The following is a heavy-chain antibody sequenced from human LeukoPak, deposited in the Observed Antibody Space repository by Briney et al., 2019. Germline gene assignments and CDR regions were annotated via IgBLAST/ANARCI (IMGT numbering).Heavy chain of an antibody. CDR1: GFTFSSYW. D-gene: IGHD3-22*01. CDR3: AKETPITMIVVVISY. Sequence: GGSLRLSCAASGFTFSSYWMSWVRQAPGKGLEWVANIREDGDEKNYVDSVKGRFTISRDNAKNSLYPQMNSLRAEDTAVYYCAKETPITMIVVVISYWGQGTLVTVSS. J-gene: IGHJ4*02. CDR2: IREDGDEK. V-gene: IGHV3-7*03.